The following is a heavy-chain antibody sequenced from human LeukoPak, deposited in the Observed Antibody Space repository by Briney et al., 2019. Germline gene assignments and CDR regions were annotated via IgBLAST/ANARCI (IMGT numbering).Heavy chain of an antibody. D-gene: IGHD1-26*01. Sequence: SETLSLTCTVSGGSISSDDYYWSWIRQPLGKGLEWIGYIYYSGSTYYNPSLKSRVTISLDTSKNQFSLKLNSVTAADTAVYYCAREVVGAPNWFDLWGQGTLVIVSS. CDR3: AREVVGAPNWFDL. CDR2: IYYSGST. J-gene: IGHJ5*02. CDR1: GGSISSDDYY. V-gene: IGHV4-30-4*08.